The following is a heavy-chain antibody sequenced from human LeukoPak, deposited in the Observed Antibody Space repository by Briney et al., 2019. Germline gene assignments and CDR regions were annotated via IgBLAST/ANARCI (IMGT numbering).Heavy chain of an antibody. J-gene: IGHJ4*02. CDR1: GGSISSYY. V-gene: IGHV4-59*01. D-gene: IGHD6-19*01. CDR3: ARDSYSSGWYGY. CDR2: IYYSGST. Sequence: SETLSLTCTVPGGSISSYYWSWIRQPPGKGLEWIGYIYYSGSTNYNPSLKSRVTISVDTSKNQFSLKLSSVTAADTAVYYCARDSYSSGWYGYWGQGTLVTVSS.